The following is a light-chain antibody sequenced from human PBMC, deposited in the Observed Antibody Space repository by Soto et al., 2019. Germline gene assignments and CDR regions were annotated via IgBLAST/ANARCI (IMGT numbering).Light chain of an antibody. Sequence: AIRMTQSPSSFSASTGDRVTITCRASQGISSYLAWYQQKPGKAPKLLIYAASTLQSGVPSRFSGSGSGTDLTRTISCLQSEDCATYYCQQYYSYPLTFGGGTKVEIK. V-gene: IGKV1-8*01. CDR1: QGISSY. CDR2: AAS. CDR3: QQYYSYPLT. J-gene: IGKJ4*01.